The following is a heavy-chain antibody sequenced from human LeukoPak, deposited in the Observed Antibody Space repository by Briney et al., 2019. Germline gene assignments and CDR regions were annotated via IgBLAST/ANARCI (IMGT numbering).Heavy chain of an antibody. D-gene: IGHD4-17*01. Sequence: GGSLRLSCAASGFTFSDYYMSWIRQAPGKGLEWVSYISSSGSTIYYADSVKGRFTISRDNAKNSLYLQMNSLRAEDTAVYYCARASDYGDYVPDYWGQGTLVTVSS. CDR1: GFTFSDYY. V-gene: IGHV3-11*01. J-gene: IGHJ4*02. CDR3: ARASDYGDYVPDY. CDR2: ISSSGSTI.